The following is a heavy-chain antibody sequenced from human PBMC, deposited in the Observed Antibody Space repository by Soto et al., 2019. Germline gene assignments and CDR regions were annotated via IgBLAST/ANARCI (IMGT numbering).Heavy chain of an antibody. CDR2: ISSSGSTI. J-gene: IGHJ4*02. CDR3: GRIGGGWYGDY. CDR1: GFTFSDYY. D-gene: IGHD6-19*01. Sequence: GGSLRLSCAASGFTFSDYYMRWVRQAPGKGLEWVSYISSSGSTIYYADSVKGRFTISRDNTKNSLYLQMNSLRAEETAVYYCGRIGGGWYGDYWGQGTLVTVSS. V-gene: IGHV3-11*01.